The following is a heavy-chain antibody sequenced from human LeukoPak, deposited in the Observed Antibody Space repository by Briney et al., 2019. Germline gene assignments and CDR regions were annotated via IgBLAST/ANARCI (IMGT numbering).Heavy chain of an antibody. V-gene: IGHV3-33*08. CDR3: ARANYDSSGYCDY. Sequence: GGSLRLSCAASGFTFSSYGMHWVRQAPGKGLEWVAVIWYDGSNKYYADSVKGRFTISRDNSKNTLYLQMNSLRAEDTAVYYCARANYDSSGYCDYWGQGTLVTVSS. CDR2: IWYDGSNK. D-gene: IGHD3-22*01. CDR1: GFTFSSYG. J-gene: IGHJ4*02.